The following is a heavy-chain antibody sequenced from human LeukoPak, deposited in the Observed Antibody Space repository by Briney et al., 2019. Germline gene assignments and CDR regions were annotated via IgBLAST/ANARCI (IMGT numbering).Heavy chain of an antibody. V-gene: IGHV4-30-2*01. J-gene: IGHJ4*02. CDR2: IYHSGST. D-gene: IGHD5-18*01. CDR1: GGSISSGGYS. CDR3: ARGGYSCGEWTPIDY. Sequence: PSETLSLTCAVSGGSISSGGYSWSWIRQPPGKGLEWIGYIYHSGSTYYNPSLKSRVTISVDRSKNQFSLKLSSVTAADTAVYYCARGGYSCGEWTPIDYWGQGTLVTVSS.